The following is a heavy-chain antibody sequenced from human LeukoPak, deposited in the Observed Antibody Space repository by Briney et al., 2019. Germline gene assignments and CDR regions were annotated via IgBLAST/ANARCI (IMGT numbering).Heavy chain of an antibody. CDR2: INHSGST. D-gene: IGHD6-13*01. CDR1: GGSFSGYY. V-gene: IGHV4-34*01. CDR3: ARSGYSSSWYVRGWFDP. Sequence: SETLSLTCAVYGGSFSGYYWSWIRQPPGKGLEWIGEINHSGSTNYNPSLKSRVTISVDTSKNQFSLKLSSVTAADTAVYYCARSGYSSSWYVRGWFDPWAQGTLVTVSS. J-gene: IGHJ5*02.